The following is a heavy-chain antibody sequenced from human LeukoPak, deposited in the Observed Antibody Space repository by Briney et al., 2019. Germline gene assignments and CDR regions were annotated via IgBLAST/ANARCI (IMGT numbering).Heavy chain of an antibody. Sequence: GGSLRLSCAASGFTFSNYAMHWVRQAPGKGLEWVAVISNDGRDKHHADSVKGRFTISRDNSNNNLYLQMNSLRAEDTAVYFCARAGYCSGGSCYPLDYWGQGTLVTVSS. V-gene: IGHV3-30*04. CDR1: GFTFSNYA. D-gene: IGHD2-15*01. CDR2: ISNDGRDK. CDR3: ARAGYCSGGSCYPLDY. J-gene: IGHJ4*02.